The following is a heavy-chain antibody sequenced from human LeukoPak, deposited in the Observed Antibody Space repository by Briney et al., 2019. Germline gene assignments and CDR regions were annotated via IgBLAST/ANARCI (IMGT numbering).Heavy chain of an antibody. CDR2: IKQDGSEK. CDR1: GFTFSSYW. V-gene: IGHV3-7*01. Sequence: GGSLRLSCAASGFTFSSYWMSWVRQAPGKGLEWVANIKQDGSEKYYVDSVKGRFTISRDNAKNSLYLQMNSLRAEDTAVYYCARDRVGTIFGVARYWGQGTLVTVSS. CDR3: ARDRVGTIFGVARY. J-gene: IGHJ4*02. D-gene: IGHD3-3*01.